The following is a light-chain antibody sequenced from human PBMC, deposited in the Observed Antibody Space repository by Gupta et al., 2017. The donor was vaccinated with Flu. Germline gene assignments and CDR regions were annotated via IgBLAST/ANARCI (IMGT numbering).Light chain of an antibody. V-gene: IGKV2-30*01. J-gene: IGKJ1*01. CDR2: QVS. CDR1: QGRLYSDGSNY. Sequence: ISCRTSQGRLYSDGSNYLQWFQQRPGQSPRRRIYQVSYRDAGGPDRFIGSGAGTDFILKISRGEAEDVGIYFCMKGAQCPWAFGQGTTVEIK. CDR3: MKGAQCPWA.